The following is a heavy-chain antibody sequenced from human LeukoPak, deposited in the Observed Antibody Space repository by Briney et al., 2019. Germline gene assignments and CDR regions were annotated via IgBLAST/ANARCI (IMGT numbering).Heavy chain of an antibody. CDR3: ARREAYSSTSLDP. V-gene: IGHV5-51*01. D-gene: IGHD6-13*01. J-gene: IGHJ5*02. CDR2: IYPGDSDT. Sequence: XSLKLXXKGSGYSFTSYWIGWVRQMPGKGLEWMGIIYPGDSDTRYIPSFQGQVTISADKSISTAYLQWSSPKASDTAMYYCARREAYSSTSLDPWGQGTLVTVSS. CDR1: GYSFTSYW.